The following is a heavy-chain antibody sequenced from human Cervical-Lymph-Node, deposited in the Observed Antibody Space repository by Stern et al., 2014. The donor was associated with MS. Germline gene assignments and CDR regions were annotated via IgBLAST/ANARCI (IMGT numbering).Heavy chain of an antibody. V-gene: IGHV1-69*09. CDR3: ARGPSRGHDYGVTDY. J-gene: IGHJ4*02. CDR1: GGTFSSYT. CDR2: IIPILGIA. D-gene: IGHD4-17*01. Sequence: QVQLGQSGAEVKKPGSSVKVSCKASGGTFSSYTISWVRQAPGQGLEWMGRIIPILGIANYAQKFQGRVTITADKSTSTAYMELSSLRSEDTAVYYCARGPSRGHDYGVTDYWGQGTLVTVSS.